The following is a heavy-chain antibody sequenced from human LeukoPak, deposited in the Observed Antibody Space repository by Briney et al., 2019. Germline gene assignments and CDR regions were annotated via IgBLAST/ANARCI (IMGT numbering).Heavy chain of an antibody. V-gene: IGHV3-30*04. CDR3: AQRGGLDF. CDR2: TSHDGSNK. D-gene: IGHD3-16*01. J-gene: IGHJ4*02. CDR1: GFTFRSFA. Sequence: GGSLRLSCVASGFTFRSFAMHWVRQAPGKGLEWVAITSHDGSNKYYADSVKGRFTISRDNSKNTLYLQMNSLRAEDTAVYYCAQRGGLDFWGQGTLVTVSS.